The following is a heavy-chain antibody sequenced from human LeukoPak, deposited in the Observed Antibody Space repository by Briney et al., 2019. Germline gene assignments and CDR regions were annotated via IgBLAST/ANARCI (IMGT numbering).Heavy chain of an antibody. V-gene: IGHV4-34*01. CDR2: INHSGST. Sequence: SETLPLTCAVYGGSFSGYYWSWIRQPPGKGLEWIGEINHSGSTNYNPSLKSRVTISVDTSKNQFSLKLSSVTAADTAVYYCARSVGYCSGGSCDEGYWGQGTLVTVSS. J-gene: IGHJ4*02. CDR1: GGSFSGYY. D-gene: IGHD2-15*01. CDR3: ARSVGYCSGGSCDEGY.